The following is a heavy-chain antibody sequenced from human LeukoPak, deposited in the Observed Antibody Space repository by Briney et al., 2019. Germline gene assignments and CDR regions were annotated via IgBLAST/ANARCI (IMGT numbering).Heavy chain of an antibody. CDR1: GGTFSSYA. D-gene: IGHD2-2*01. Sequence: GSSVKVSCKASGGTFSSYAISWVRQAPGQGLEWMGRIIPILGIANYAQKFQGRVTITADKSTSTAYMELSSLRSEDTAVYYCARAMGYAAAGYFDYWGQGTLVTVSS. CDR3: ARAMGYAAAGYFDY. CDR2: IIPILGIA. J-gene: IGHJ4*02. V-gene: IGHV1-69*04.